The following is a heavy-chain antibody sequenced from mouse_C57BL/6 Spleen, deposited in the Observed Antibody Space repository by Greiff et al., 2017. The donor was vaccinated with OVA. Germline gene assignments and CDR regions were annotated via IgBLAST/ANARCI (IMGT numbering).Heavy chain of an antibody. CDR2: ISGGGGNT. V-gene: IGHV5-9*01. CDR3: ARHGSTTVVVDY. J-gene: IGHJ2*01. CDR1: GFTFSSYT. Sequence: EVKLMESGGGLVKPGGSLKLSCAASGFTFSSYTMSWVRQTPEKRLEWVATISGGGGNTYYPDSVKGRFTISRDNAKNTLYLQMSSLRSEDTALYYCARHGSTTVVVDYWGQGTTLTVSS. D-gene: IGHD1-1*01.